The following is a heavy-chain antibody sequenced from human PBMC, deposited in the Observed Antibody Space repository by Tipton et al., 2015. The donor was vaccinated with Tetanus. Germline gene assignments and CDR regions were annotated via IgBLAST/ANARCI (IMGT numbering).Heavy chain of an antibody. CDR1: GGSMNSYY. D-gene: IGHD4-11*01. Sequence: TLSLTCTVSGGSMNSYYWSWIRQPPGKGLEWIGYIYYTGSTNYNPSLKSGVTISLDTSKNQFSLKLTSVSAADTAVYYCARVKGPYTHSGRDVWGQGTPLPAAS. CDR2: IYYTGST. CDR3: ARVKGPYTHSGRDV. V-gene: IGHV4-59*01. J-gene: IGHJ6*02.